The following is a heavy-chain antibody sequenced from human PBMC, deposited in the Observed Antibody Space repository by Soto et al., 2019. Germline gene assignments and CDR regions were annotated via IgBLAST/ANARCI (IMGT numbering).Heavy chain of an antibody. J-gene: IGHJ2*01. V-gene: IGHV1-58*02. D-gene: IGHD6-13*01. Sequence: SVKVSCKASGFTFTSSAMQWVRQARGQRLEWIGWIVVGSGNTNYAQKFQERVTITRDMSTSTAYMELSSLRSEDTAVYYCAADIEGIAAAGVRNWYFDLWGRGTLVTVSS. CDR3: AADIEGIAAAGVRNWYFDL. CDR1: GFTFTSSA. CDR2: IVVGSGNT.